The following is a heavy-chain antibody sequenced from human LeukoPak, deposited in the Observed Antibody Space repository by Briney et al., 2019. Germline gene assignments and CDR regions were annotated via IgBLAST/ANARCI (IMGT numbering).Heavy chain of an antibody. CDR1: GFTVSSNY. J-gene: IGHJ4*02. D-gene: IGHD4-23*01. CDR2: INWNSDSI. Sequence: GGSLRLSCAASGFTVSSNYMSWVRQAPGKGLEWVSGINWNSDSIGYADSVKGRFTISRDNAKNSLYLQMNSLRAEDTAVYYCGGITRYYFDYWGQGTLVTVSS. V-gene: IGHV3-11*04. CDR3: GGITRYYFDY.